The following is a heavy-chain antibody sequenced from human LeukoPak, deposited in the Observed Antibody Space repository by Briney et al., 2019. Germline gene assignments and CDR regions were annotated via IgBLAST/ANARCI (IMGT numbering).Heavy chain of an antibody. J-gene: IGHJ6*02. V-gene: IGHV1-46*01. CDR3: ARDPIQNYYYYGMDV. CDR2: INPSGGST. CDR1: GYTFTSYY. D-gene: IGHD1-1*01. Sequence: ASVKVSCKASGYTFTSYYMHWVRQAPGQGLAWMGIINPSGGSTSYAQKFQGRVTMTRDTSTSTVYMELSSLRSEDTAVYYCARDPIQNYYYYGMDVWGQGTTVTVSS.